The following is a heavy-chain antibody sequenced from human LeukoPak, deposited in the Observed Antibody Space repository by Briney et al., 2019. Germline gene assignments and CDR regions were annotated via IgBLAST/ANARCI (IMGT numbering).Heavy chain of an antibody. CDR2: IHHSGST. CDR3: ARMMTTVTTGFDY. D-gene: IGHD4-17*01. Sequence: SETLSLTCTVSGGSISGFYWSWIRQPPGKGLEWIGYIHHSGSTNYNPSLKSRATLSVDTSKNQFSLRLSSVTAADTAVYYCARMMTTVTTGFDYWGQGTLVTVSS. CDR1: GGSISGFY. J-gene: IGHJ4*02. V-gene: IGHV4-59*08.